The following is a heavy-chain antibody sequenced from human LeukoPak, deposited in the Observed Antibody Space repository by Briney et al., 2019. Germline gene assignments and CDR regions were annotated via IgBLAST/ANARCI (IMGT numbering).Heavy chain of an antibody. CDR1: GGSFSGYY. V-gene: IGHV4-34*01. CDR2: INHSGST. D-gene: IGHD2-2*01. J-gene: IGHJ6*03. Sequence: PSETLSLTCAVYGGSFSGYYWSWIRQPPGKGLEWIGEINHSGSTNYNPSLKSRVTMSVDTSKNQFSLKLSSVTAADTAVYYCARASGVVVPALGSSYYYYYMDVWGKGTTVTISS. CDR3: ARASGVVVPALGSSYYYYYMDV.